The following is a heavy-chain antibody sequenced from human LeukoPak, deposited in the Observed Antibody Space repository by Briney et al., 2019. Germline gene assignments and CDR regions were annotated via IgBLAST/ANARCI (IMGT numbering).Heavy chain of an antibody. CDR1: GYTFTSCD. Sequence: ASVKVSCKASGYTFTSCDINWVRQATGQGLEWMGWMNPNSGNTGYGQSFQGRITMTRDTSISTAYMELSRLRSDDTAVYYCARGGAMVRGVKRDYYYYMDVWGKGTTVTVSS. J-gene: IGHJ6*03. D-gene: IGHD3-10*01. CDR2: MNPNSGNT. CDR3: ARGGAMVRGVKRDYYYYMDV. V-gene: IGHV1-8*01.